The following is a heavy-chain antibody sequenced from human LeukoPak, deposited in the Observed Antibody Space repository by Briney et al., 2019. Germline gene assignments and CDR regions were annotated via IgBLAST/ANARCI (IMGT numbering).Heavy chain of an antibody. D-gene: IGHD2-2*01. CDR1: GFTFSSYS. CDR3: ARGDFLSRCSSTSCYFYSDY. J-gene: IGHJ4*02. CDR2: ISSSSSYI. Sequence: PGGPLRLSCAASGFTFSSYSMNWVRQAPGKGLEWVSSISSSSSYIYYADSVKGRFTISRDNAKNSLYLQMNSLRAEDTAVYYCARGDFLSRCSSTSCYFYSDYCGQGTLVTVSS. V-gene: IGHV3-21*01.